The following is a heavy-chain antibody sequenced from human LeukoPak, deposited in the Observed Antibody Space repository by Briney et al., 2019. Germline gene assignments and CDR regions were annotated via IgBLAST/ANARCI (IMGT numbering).Heavy chain of an antibody. Sequence: GGSLRLSCVASGFTFSGYGMHWVRQAPGKGLDGVAVISYDGSNKYYADSEKGRFTISRDNSKNTLYLQVNSLRAEDTAVYYCAKGGPYCSGGSCLSYFDSWGQGTLVTVSS. V-gene: IGHV3-30*18. CDR2: ISYDGSNK. J-gene: IGHJ4*02. CDR1: GFTFSGYG. CDR3: AKGGPYCSGGSCLSYFDS. D-gene: IGHD2-15*01.